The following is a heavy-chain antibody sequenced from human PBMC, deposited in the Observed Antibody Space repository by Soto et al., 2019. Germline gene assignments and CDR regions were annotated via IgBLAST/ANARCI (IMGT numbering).Heavy chain of an antibody. V-gene: IGHV4-4*02. CDR3: SSRITDAPT. Sequence: QVQLQESGPGLVKPSGTLSLTCAVSGGSISSGWWTWVRQPPGKGLEWIGEILYSGTTNYNSSLNSRVTLSIYNSKKQFSLILSSVTAADTAVYYCSSRITDAPTWGQGTLVTVSS. D-gene: IGHD2-2*01. CDR2: ILYSGTT. CDR1: GGSISSGW. J-gene: IGHJ5*02.